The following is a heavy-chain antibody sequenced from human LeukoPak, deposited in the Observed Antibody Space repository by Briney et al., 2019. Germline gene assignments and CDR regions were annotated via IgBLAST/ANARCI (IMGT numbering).Heavy chain of an antibody. J-gene: IGHJ4*02. CDR1: GYTFTSYD. CDR3: VSGSSSWYGIDY. D-gene: IGHD6-13*01. V-gene: IGHV1-8*01. Sequence: ASVKVSCKASGYTFTSYDINWVRQATGQGLEWMGWMNPNSGNTGYAQKFQGRVTMTRNTSISTAYMELSSLRSEDTAVYYCVSGSSSWYGIDYWGQGTLVTVSS. CDR2: MNPNSGNT.